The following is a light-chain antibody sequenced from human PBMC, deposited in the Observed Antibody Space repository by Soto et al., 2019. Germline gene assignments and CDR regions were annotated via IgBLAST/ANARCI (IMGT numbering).Light chain of an antibody. CDR2: DAS. CDR3: LQYSSHPWT. CDR1: RRISDW. Sequence: DIQMTQSPSSLSPSVGDRVTITCRASRRISDWLAWYQQKPGKAPELLIFDASNLKSGVSSRFSGSGSGTEFTLTISRLQPDDVATYYCLQYSSHPWTFGQGTKVDNK. V-gene: IGKV1-5*01. J-gene: IGKJ1*01.